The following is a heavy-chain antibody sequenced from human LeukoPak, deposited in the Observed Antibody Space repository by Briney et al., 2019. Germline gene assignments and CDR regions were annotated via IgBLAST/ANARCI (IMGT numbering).Heavy chain of an antibody. D-gene: IGHD2-2*02. CDR2: ISSSSSTI. CDR3: ARDLVVVPAAIPQAFDI. V-gene: IGHV3-48*01. CDR1: GFTFSSYS. J-gene: IGHJ3*02. Sequence: PGGSLRLSCAASGFTFSSYSVNWVRQAPGKGLEWVSYISSSSSTIYYADSVKGRFTISRDNAKNSLYLQMNSLRAEDTAVYYCARDLVVVPAAIPQAFDIWGQGTMVTVSS.